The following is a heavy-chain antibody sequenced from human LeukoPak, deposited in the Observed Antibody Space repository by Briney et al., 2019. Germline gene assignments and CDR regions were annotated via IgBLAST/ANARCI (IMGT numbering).Heavy chain of an antibody. Sequence: SETLSLTCAVYGGSFSGYYWSWIRQPPGKGLEWIGEINHSGSTNYNPSLKSRVTISVDTSKNQFSLKLSSVTAADTAVYYCARIRRYCSSTSCYRKGWFDPWGQGTLVTVSS. CDR1: GGSFSGYY. J-gene: IGHJ5*02. CDR2: INHSGST. CDR3: ARIRRYCSSTSCYRKGWFDP. D-gene: IGHD2-2*02. V-gene: IGHV4-34*01.